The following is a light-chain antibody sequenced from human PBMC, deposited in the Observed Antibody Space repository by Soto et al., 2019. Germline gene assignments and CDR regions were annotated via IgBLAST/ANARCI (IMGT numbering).Light chain of an antibody. Sequence: DGVMTQSPLSLPVTLGQPASISCRSSQSLVYSDGIAYRSWVQQRTGQSPRRLIYKASNGDSGEPDRYGGSGSGTDFTLHINRVEAEDVGIYYCMQGTRWPPTFGRGTRVEI. CDR1: QSLVYSDGIAY. CDR2: KAS. J-gene: IGKJ1*01. V-gene: IGKV2-30*01. CDR3: MQGTRWPPT.